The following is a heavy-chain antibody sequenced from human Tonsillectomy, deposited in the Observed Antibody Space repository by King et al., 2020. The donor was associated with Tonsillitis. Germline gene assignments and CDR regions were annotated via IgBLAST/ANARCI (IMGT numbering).Heavy chain of an antibody. Sequence: VQLVESGGGLVQPGGSLRLSCAASGFTFSSYAMSWVRQAPGKGLEGVSSISGSGGSTFYADSVKGRFIISRDNSKNTLYLQMNSLRAGDTAVYYCAKLQGGGYYSYYYYGMDVWGQGTTVTVSS. CDR1: GFTFSSYA. V-gene: IGHV3-23*04. J-gene: IGHJ6*02. CDR3: AKLQGGGYYSYYYYGMDV. D-gene: IGHD3-3*01. CDR2: ISGSGGST.